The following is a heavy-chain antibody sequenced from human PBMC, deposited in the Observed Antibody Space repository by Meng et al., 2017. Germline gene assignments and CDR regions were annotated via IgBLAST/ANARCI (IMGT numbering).Heavy chain of an antibody. J-gene: IGHJ6*02. CDR2: INHSGST. CDR3: ARGLWYGYSSLAYGMDV. CDR1: GGSISSYY. D-gene: IGHD6-13*01. V-gene: IGHV4-34*01. Sequence: GSLRLSCTVSGGSISSYYWSWIRQPPGKGLEWIGEINHSGSTNYNPSLKSRVTISVDTSKNQFSLKLSSVTAADTAVYYCARGLWYGYSSLAYGMDVWGQGTTVTVSS.